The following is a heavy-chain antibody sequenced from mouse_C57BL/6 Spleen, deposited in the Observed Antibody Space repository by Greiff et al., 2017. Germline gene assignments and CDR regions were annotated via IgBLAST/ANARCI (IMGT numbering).Heavy chain of an antibody. Sequence: EVQLVESGGGLVKPGGSLKLSCAASGFTFSSYAMSWVRQTPEKRLEWVATISDGGSYTYYPDNVKGRFTISRDNAKNNLYLQMSHLKSEDTAMYYCAREGDGYQYYFDYWGQGTTLTVSS. V-gene: IGHV5-4*01. J-gene: IGHJ2*01. D-gene: IGHD2-3*01. CDR2: ISDGGSYT. CDR1: GFTFSSYA. CDR3: AREGDGYQYYFDY.